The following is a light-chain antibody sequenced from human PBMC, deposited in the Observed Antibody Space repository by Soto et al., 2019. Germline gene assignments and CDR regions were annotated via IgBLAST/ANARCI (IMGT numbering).Light chain of an antibody. CDR1: QSVGRN. J-gene: IGKJ4*01. CDR2: GAS. Sequence: EIVMTQSPATLSVSPGERATLSCRASQSVGRNLAWYQQKPGQAPRLLIYGASTRVTGLPARFSGSWSGTEFTPPILSLQSGDVARYNGQQSNHWPALTFVGGTKVQIK. V-gene: IGKV3-15*01. CDR3: QQSNHWPALT.